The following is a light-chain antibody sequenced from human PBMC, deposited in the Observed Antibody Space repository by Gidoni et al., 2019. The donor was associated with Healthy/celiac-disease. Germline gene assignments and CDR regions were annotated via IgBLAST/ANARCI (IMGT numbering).Light chain of an antibody. CDR3: MQALQTPRT. CDR1: QSLLHSNGYNY. J-gene: IGKJ5*01. V-gene: IGKV2-28*01. Sequence: DIVMTQSPLSLPVTPGEPASISCRSSQSLLHSNGYNYLDWYLQKPGQSPQLLIYLGSNRASGVPDRFSGRGSGTDFTLKISRVEAEEVGVYYCMQALQTPRTFGQGTRLEIK. CDR2: LGS.